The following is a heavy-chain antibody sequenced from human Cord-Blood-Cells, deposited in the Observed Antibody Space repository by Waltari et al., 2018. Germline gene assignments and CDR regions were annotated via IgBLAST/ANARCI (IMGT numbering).Heavy chain of an antibody. CDR3: ARFEMSPAYYYYYGMDV. CDR2: ISAYNGNT. CDR1: GYTFTSYG. D-gene: IGHD3-9*01. Sequence: QVQLVQSGAEVKKPGASVKVSCKASGYTFTSYGISWVRPAPGQGLEWMGWISAYNGNTNYAQKLQGRVTMTTDTSTSTAYMELRSLRSDDTAVYYCARFEMSPAYYYYYGMDVWGQGTTVTVSS. V-gene: IGHV1-18*01. J-gene: IGHJ6*02.